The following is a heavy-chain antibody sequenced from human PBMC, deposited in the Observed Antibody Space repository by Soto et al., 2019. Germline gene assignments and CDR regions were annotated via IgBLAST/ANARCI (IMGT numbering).Heavy chain of an antibody. V-gene: IGHV3-15*07. D-gene: IGHD3-22*01. CDR2: IKSKTDGGTT. CDR1: GFSFRNAW. CDR3: TTDSYYYDSSGYYVDFDY. J-gene: IGHJ4*02. Sequence: PGGSLRLSCAASGFSFRNAWMNWVRQAPGRGLEWVGRIKSKTDGGTTDYAAPVKGRFTISRDDSKNTLYLQMNSLKTEDTAVYYCTTDSYYYDSSGYYVDFDYWGQGTLVTVSS.